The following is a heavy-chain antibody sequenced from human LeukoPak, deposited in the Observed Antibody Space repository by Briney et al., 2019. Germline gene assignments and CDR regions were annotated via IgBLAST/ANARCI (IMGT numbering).Heavy chain of an antibody. J-gene: IGHJ4*02. CDR2: INHSGST. CDR3: ARQRRRQVIRGAYFDY. CDR1: GGSFSGYY. Sequence: SETLSLTCAVYGGSFSGYYWSWIRQPPGKGLEWIGEINHSGSTNYNPSLKSRVTISVDTSKNQFSLKLSSVTAADTAVYYCARQRRRQVIRGAYFDYWGQGTLVTVSS. D-gene: IGHD3-9*01. V-gene: IGHV4-34*01.